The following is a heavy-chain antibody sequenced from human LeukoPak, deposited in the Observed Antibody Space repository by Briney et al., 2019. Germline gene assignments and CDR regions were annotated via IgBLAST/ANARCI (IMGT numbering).Heavy chain of an antibody. CDR1: GYTLTDLS. V-gene: IGHV1-24*01. J-gene: IGHJ3*02. Sequence: GASVKVSCKVSGYTLTDLSMHWVRQTPGSGPEWMGGFDPEAGETAYAQKFQGRVTMTDDTSTDTAYMELSSLRSEDTAVYYCAADSRRSSGWFLPDRFDIWGQGTKVTVSS. CDR3: AADSRRSSGWFLPDRFDI. CDR2: FDPEAGET. D-gene: IGHD6-19*01.